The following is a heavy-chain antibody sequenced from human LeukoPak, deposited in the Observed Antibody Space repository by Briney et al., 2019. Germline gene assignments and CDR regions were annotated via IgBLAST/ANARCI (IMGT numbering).Heavy chain of an antibody. CDR3: ARQGGYSGYDLDS. Sequence: GESLNISCKGSGYSFNSYWIAWVRQMPGKGLEWMGIIYPGDSDTKYSPSFQGQVTMSADKSISTAYLQWSSLKAPDTAMYYCARQGGYSGYDLDSWGQGTLVTVSS. D-gene: IGHD5-12*01. J-gene: IGHJ4*02. V-gene: IGHV5-51*01. CDR2: IYPGDSDT. CDR1: GYSFNSYW.